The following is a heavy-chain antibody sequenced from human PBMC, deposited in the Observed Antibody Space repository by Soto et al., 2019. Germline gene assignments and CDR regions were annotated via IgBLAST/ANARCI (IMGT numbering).Heavy chain of an antibody. CDR3: ARGRGGLRYCSGGSCLNYFDY. D-gene: IGHD2-15*01. Sequence: QVQLQQWGAGLLKPSETLSLTCAVYGGSFSGYYWSWIRQPPGKGLEWIGEINHSGRTNYNPSLKSRVTISVDTSKNQFSLKLSSVTAADTAVYYCARGRGGLRYCSGGSCLNYFDYWGQGTLVTVSS. J-gene: IGHJ4*02. CDR1: GGSFSGYY. V-gene: IGHV4-34*01. CDR2: INHSGRT.